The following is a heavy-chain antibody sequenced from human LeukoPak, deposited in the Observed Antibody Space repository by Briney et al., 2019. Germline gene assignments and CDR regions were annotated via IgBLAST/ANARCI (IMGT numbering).Heavy chain of an antibody. CDR1: GFTFSSYG. CDR2: IRYDGSNK. J-gene: IGHJ3*02. D-gene: IGHD3-22*01. CDR3: ARGTYYYDSSPTGAFDI. V-gene: IGHV3-30*02. Sequence: PGGSLRLSCAASGFTFSSYGMHWVRQAPGKGLEWVAFIRYDGSNKYYADSVKGRFTISRDNSKNTLYLQMNSLRAEDTAVYYCARGTYYYDSSPTGAFDIWGQGTMVTVSS.